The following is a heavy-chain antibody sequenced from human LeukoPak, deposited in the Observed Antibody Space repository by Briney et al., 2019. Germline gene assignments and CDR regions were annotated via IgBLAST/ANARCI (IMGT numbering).Heavy chain of an antibody. D-gene: IGHD6-6*01. CDR1: GGSISSYY. CDR3: ARLWDSSSSLDY. CDR2: IYYSGGT. Sequence: SETLSLTCTVAGGSISSYYWTWIRQPAGEGLGLEWIGYIYYSGGTNYNPSLKSRVTISIDTSKNQVSLKLSSVTAADTAVYYCARLWDSSSSLDYWGQGTLVTVYS. V-gene: IGHV4-59*08. J-gene: IGHJ4*02.